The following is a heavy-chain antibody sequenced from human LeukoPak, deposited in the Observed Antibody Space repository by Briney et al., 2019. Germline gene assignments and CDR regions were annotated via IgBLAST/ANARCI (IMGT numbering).Heavy chain of an antibody. J-gene: IGHJ4*02. CDR2: IYSSGST. Sequence: PSETLSLTCTVSGGSISSYYWSWVRQPAGKGPEWIGRIYSSGSTNYNPSLKSRVTMSVDTSKNQLSLNLSSVTAADTALYYCARYGYSSSAFDYWGQGTLVTVSS. CDR3: ARYGYSSSAFDY. CDR1: GGSISSYY. D-gene: IGHD6-13*01. V-gene: IGHV4-4*07.